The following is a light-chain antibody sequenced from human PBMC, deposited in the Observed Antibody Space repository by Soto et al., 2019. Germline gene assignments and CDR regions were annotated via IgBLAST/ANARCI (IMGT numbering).Light chain of an antibody. CDR3: SSYTSINTVI. Sequence: QSALSQSASVSGSPGQSITISCTGTSNDIGGYKYVSWYQQHPGKAPKLVIHDVTDGPSGVSNRFSGSKSDNTASLTISGLQAEDEADYYCSSYTSINTVIFGGGTKLTVL. CDR2: DVT. CDR1: SNDIGGYKY. J-gene: IGLJ2*01. V-gene: IGLV2-14*03.